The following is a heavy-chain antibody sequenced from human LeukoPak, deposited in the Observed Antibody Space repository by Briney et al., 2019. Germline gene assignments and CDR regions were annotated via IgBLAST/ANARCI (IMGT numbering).Heavy chain of an antibody. J-gene: IGHJ5*02. CDR3: ARAVAGMWDWFDP. CDR2: VNWNGGST. V-gene: IGHV3-20*04. Sequence: GGSLRLSCAASGFTFSSYSMNWVRQAPGKGLEWVSGVNWNGGSTGYADSVKGRFTISRDNAKNSLYLQMNSLRAEDTALYYCARAVAGMWDWFDPWGQGTLVTVSS. CDR1: GFTFSSYS. D-gene: IGHD6-19*01.